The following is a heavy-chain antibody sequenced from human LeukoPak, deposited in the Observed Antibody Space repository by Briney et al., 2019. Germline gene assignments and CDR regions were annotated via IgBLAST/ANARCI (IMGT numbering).Heavy chain of an antibody. J-gene: IGHJ4*02. D-gene: IGHD1-26*01. CDR3: AYRNTLDY. CDR2: ISSSRSNTI. CDR1: GFTFSIYE. V-gene: IGHV3-48*03. Sequence: PGGSLRLSCAASGFTFSIYEMNWVRQAPGKGLEWVSYISSSRSNTIYYADSVKGRFTISRDDAKRSLDLQMDSLRAEDTAIYYCAYRNTLDYWGQGTLVTVSS.